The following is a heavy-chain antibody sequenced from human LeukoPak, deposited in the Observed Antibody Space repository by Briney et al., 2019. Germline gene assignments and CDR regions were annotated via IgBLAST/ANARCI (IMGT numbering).Heavy chain of an antibody. CDR3: ARDRLHCSGGSCYLESFDY. J-gene: IGHJ4*02. CDR2: ISAYNGNT. CDR1: GYTFTSYG. V-gene: IGHV1-18*01. Sequence: ASVKVSCKASGYTFTSYGISWVRQDPGQGLEWMGWISAYNGNTNYAQKLQGRVTMTTDTSTSTAYMELRSLRSDDTAVYYCARDRLHCSGGSCYLESFDYWGQGTLVTVSS. D-gene: IGHD2-15*01.